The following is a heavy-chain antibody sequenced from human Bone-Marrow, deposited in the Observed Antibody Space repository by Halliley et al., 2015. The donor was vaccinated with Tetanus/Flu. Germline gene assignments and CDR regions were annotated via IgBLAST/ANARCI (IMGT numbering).Heavy chain of an antibody. CDR2: VFHTGST. CDR3: ARDWHDYWSGYSGSPYYYGMDV. J-gene: IGHJ6*02. CDR1: GYSISSGYY. Sequence: TLSLTCTVSGYSISSGYYWGWIRQSPGKGLEWLGSVFHTGSTYYNPSLRSRVIISGDTTKNQLSLKLSSVTAADTAVYYCARDWHDYWSGYSGSPYYYGMDVWGQGTTVTVSS. D-gene: IGHD3-3*01. V-gene: IGHV4-38-2*02.